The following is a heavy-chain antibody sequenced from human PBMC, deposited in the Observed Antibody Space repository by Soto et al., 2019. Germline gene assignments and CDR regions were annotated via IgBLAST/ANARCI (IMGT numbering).Heavy chain of an antibody. Sequence: ASVKVSCKASGYTFTSYGICWVRQAPGQGLEWMGWISGYNGNTNYAQKLQGRVTMTTDTSTSTAYQELRSLRSDDTAVYYCARDLGYSSSWYPYNNWFDPWGQGTXVTVSS. CDR2: ISGYNGNT. D-gene: IGHD6-13*01. J-gene: IGHJ5*02. CDR3: ARDLGYSSSWYPYNNWFDP. CDR1: GYTFTSYG. V-gene: IGHV1-18*04.